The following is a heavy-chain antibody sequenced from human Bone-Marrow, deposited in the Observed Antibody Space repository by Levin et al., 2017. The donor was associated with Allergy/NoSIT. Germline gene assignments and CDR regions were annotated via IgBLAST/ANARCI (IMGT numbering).Heavy chain of an antibody. CDR1: GGSVSSGTYY. D-gene: IGHD5/OR15-5a*01. Sequence: GSLRLSCSVSGGSVSSGTYYWSWIRRPPVKGLEWIGYINYRGVTKYNPSLKSRVTISVDTSKNEFSLKVTSVTAADTAVYYCARNRIIVSGGNDYYYGMDVWGQGTTVTVSS. J-gene: IGHJ6*02. V-gene: IGHV4-61*01. CDR2: INYRGVT. CDR3: ARNRIIVSGGNDYYYGMDV.